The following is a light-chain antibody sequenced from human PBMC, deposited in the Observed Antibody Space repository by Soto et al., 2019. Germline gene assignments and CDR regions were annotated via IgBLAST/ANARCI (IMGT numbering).Light chain of an antibody. J-gene: IGKJ5*01. Sequence: NGLTQAPGTPALAPGGRGTLSCRASQFLSSYLAWYQQIPGQPPRLLIYDSTNRAAGIPARFSGSRSGTDFTLTISSVEPEDFAMYYCHQRNQFGQGTRLEIK. V-gene: IGKV3-11*01. CDR1: QFLSSY. CDR2: DST. CDR3: HQRNQ.